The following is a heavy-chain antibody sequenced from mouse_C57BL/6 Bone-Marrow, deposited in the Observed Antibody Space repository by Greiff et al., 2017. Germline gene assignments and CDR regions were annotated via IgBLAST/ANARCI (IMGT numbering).Heavy chain of an antibody. Sequence: QVQLQQPGAELVKPGASVKMSCKASGYTFTSYWITWVKQRPGQGLEWIGDIYPTSGRTNYNEKFKSKAILTVDTSSNTASMQLSCLTSEDSAFLYCARSGPLGRSFDYWGQGTTLTVSS. CDR3: ARSGPLGRSFDY. CDR2: IYPTSGRT. CDR1: GYTFTSYW. D-gene: IGHD4-1*01. V-gene: IGHV1-55*01. J-gene: IGHJ2*01.